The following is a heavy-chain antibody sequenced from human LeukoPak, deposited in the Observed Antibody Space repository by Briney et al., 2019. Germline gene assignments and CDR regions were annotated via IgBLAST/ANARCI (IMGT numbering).Heavy chain of an antibody. D-gene: IGHD3-22*01. CDR1: GGTFGSYS. CDR3: ASEGNYDSSGESRYNFHYMDV. Sequence: EASVKVSCKGSGGTFGSYSISWVRQAPGQGLEWMGGIIPAFGTAHYAQKFQGRVTFTTDESTTTAYMELRSLRSEDTAVYYCASEGNYDSSGESRYNFHYMDVWGKGTAVTVSS. V-gene: IGHV1-69*05. CDR2: IIPAFGTA. J-gene: IGHJ6*03.